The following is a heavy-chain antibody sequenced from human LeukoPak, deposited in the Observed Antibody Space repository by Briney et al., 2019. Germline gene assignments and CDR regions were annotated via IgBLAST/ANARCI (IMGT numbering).Heavy chain of an antibody. V-gene: IGHV4-39*02. D-gene: IGHD3-10*01. Sequence: ASETLSLTCSVSGGSINSNNYFWGWIRQPPGMGLQWIRTINYSGNTYYNPSLESRLIISADTSKNHLSLNLNSLTAADTAVYYCARLAMRYGSGSYFDPWGQGTLVTVSS. J-gene: IGHJ5*02. CDR3: ARLAMRYGSGSYFDP. CDR2: INYSGNT. CDR1: GGSINSNNYF.